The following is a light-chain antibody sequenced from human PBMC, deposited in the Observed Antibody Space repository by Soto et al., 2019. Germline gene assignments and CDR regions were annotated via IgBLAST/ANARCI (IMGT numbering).Light chain of an antibody. J-gene: IGLJ1*01. V-gene: IGLV2-14*03. Sequence: QSALTQPASVSWSPGQSITISCTGTSSYVGGYKYVSWYQQHPVKAPKLMIYDIRNRPSRVSNRFSGSKSGNTASLTISGLQAEDEADYYCSSYTSSSTRVFGTGTKLTV. CDR3: SSYTSSSTRV. CDR1: SSYVGGYKY. CDR2: DIR.